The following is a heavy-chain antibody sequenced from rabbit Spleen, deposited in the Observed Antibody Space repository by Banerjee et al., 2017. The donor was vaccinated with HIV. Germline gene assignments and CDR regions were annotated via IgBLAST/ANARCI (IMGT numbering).Heavy chain of an antibody. CDR3: ARDTSTSFSSYGMDL. CDR1: GFSFSDRDV. CDR2: INAATGKP. J-gene: IGHJ6*01. Sequence: QQQLVESGGGLVQPEGSLTFTCKASGFSFSDRDVMCWVRQAPGKGLEWIACINAATGKPVYATWAKGRFTISRTSSTTVTLRMTSLTAADTATYFCARDTSTSFSSYGMDLWGQGTLVTVS. D-gene: IGHD1-1*01. V-gene: IGHV1S45*01.